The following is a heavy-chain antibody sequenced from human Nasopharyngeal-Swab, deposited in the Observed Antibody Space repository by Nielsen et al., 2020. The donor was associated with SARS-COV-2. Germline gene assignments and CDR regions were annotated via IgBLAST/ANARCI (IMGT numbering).Heavy chain of an antibody. V-gene: IGHV4-59*13. J-gene: IGHJ4*02. Sequence: SETLSLTCTVSGGSISSYYWSWIRQPPGKGLEWHGYIYYSGSTNYNPSLKSRVTISVDTSKNQFSLKLSSVTAADTAVYYCARGSGYYDSSGYSDYWGQGTLVTVSS. D-gene: IGHD3-22*01. CDR1: GGSISSYY. CDR3: ARGSGYYDSSGYSDY. CDR2: IYYSGST.